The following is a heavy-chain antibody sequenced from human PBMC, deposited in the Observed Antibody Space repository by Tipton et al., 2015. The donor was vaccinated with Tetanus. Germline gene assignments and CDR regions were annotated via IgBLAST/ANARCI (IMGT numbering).Heavy chain of an antibody. CDR1: GGTFSNYA. CDR2: IIPIFGTA. J-gene: IGHJ4*02. V-gene: IGHV1-69*01. D-gene: IGHD3-3*01. CDR3: ARANYDSSKKGPFDA. Sequence: QSGPEVKKPGSSVKVSCKASGGTFSNYAISWVRQAPGQGLEWMGGIIPIFGTAKYAQKFQGRVTITADESTSTAYMELSSLRSEDSAVYFCARANYDSSKKGPFDAWGQGILVIVSA.